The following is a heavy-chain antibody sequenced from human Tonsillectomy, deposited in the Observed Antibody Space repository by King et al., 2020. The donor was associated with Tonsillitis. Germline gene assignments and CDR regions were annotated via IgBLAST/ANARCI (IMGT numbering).Heavy chain of an antibody. V-gene: IGHV3-33*08. CDR1: GFTFSDYG. CDR2: IWYDGSNK. J-gene: IGHJ4*02. Sequence: VQLVESGGGVVQPGRSLRLSCAASGFTFSDYGMHWVRQAPGKGLEWVAVIWYDGSNKYYADSVKGRFTISRDNSKNPLFLQMNSLRAEDTAVYYCARDQGYYGSDYWGQGTLVSVSS. D-gene: IGHD3-10*01. CDR3: ARDQGYYGSDY.